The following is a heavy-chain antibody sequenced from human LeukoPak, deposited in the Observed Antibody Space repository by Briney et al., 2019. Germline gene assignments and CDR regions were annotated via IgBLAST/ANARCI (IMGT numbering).Heavy chain of an antibody. J-gene: IGHJ3*02. Sequence: GGSLRLSCAASGFTFSDYYMSWIRQAPGKGLEWVSYISSSGSTIYYADSVKGRFTISRDNAKNSLYLQMNSLRAEDTAVYYCAREYYDILTGYSNAFDIWGQGTMVTVSS. V-gene: IGHV3-11*01. CDR2: ISSSGSTI. CDR1: GFTFSDYY. CDR3: AREYYDILTGYSNAFDI. D-gene: IGHD3-9*01.